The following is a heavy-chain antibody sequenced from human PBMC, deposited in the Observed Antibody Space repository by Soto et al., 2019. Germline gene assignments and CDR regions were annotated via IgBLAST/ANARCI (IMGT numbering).Heavy chain of an antibody. CDR2: FKTNNGNT. J-gene: IGHJ6*02. D-gene: IGHD3-16*01. Sequence: QVQLVQSGAEVKNPGASVKVSCKASGYTFTRYGIGWARQAPGQGLEWMGWFKTNNGNTNNAQNVQGRATLTTDTSTSTAYMELRSLRSNDTAIYYCAMVDVYVTPSPQDVWGQGTTVIVSS. CDR1: GYTFTRYG. CDR3: AMVDVYVTPSPQDV. V-gene: IGHV1-18*01.